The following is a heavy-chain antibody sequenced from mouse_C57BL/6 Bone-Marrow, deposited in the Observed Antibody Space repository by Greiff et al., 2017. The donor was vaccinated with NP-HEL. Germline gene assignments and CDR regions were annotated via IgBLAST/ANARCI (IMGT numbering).Heavy chain of an antibody. D-gene: IGHD1-1*01. CDR3: SRSLYYGSNFDY. CDR2: INPNNGGT. V-gene: IGHV1-22*01. CDR1: GYTFTDYN. J-gene: IGHJ2*01. Sequence: VQLQQSGPELVKPGDSVKMSCKASGYTFTDYNMHWVKQSHGKSLEWIGYINPNNGGTSYNQKFKGKATLTVNKSSSTAYMELRSLTSEDSAVYYCSRSLYYGSNFDYWGQGTTLTVSS.